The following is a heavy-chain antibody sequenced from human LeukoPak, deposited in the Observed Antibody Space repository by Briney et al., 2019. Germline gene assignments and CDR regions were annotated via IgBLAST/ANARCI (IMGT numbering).Heavy chain of an antibody. J-gene: IGHJ4*02. CDR3: VRNNNNDY. CDR1: GFTFDDYA. Sequence: GGSLRLSCAASGFTFDDYAMHWVRQTPGKGLEWVSLISWDGDSTSYADSVKGRFTTSRDISLHLQMNSLRAEDTAVYYCVRNNNNDYWGQGTLVTVSS. D-gene: IGHD2/OR15-2a*01. V-gene: IGHV3-43D*03. CDR2: ISWDGDST.